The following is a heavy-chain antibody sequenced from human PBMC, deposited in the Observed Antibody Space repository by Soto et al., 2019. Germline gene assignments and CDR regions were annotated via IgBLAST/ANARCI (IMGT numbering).Heavy chain of an antibody. CDR3: ARGVGSGSYYNQYTWFDP. Sequence: QVQLVQSGGEVKKPGASVKVSCKASGYTFTNYGISWVRQAPGQGLEWMGWINVDNGNTKYAQKVQGRVTMTTDTSTSTGYMELRSLRSDDTAVYYCARGVGSGSYYNQYTWFDPWGQGTLVTVSS. D-gene: IGHD3-10*01. J-gene: IGHJ5*02. CDR1: GYTFTNYG. CDR2: INVDNGNT. V-gene: IGHV1-18*01.